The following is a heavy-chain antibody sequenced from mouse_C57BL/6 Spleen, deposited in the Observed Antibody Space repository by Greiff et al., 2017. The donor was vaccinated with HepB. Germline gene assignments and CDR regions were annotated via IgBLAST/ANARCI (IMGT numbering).Heavy chain of an antibody. Sequence: QVQLQQPGAELVRPGSSVKLSCKASGYTFTSYWMHWVKQRPIQGLEWIGNIDPSDSETHYNQKFKDKATLTVDKSSSTAYMQRSSLTSEDSAVYYCARFGSSPYFDYWGQGTTLTVSS. CDR3: ARFGSSPYFDY. CDR1: GYTFTSYW. D-gene: IGHD1-1*01. J-gene: IGHJ2*01. CDR2: IDPSDSET. V-gene: IGHV1-52*01.